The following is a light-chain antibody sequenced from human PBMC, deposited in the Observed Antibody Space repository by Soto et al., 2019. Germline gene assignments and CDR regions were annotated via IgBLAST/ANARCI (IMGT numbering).Light chain of an antibody. CDR3: CSYATSSRYV. V-gene: IGLV2-14*01. Sequence: QSVLTQPASVSGSPGQSITISCTGTSSDVGGYTYVSWYQHHPGKAPKLMIYEVSNRPSGVSNRFSGSKSGNTASLTISGLQAEDEADYYCCSYATSSRYVFGTGTKLTVL. J-gene: IGLJ1*01. CDR1: SSDVGGYTY. CDR2: EVS.